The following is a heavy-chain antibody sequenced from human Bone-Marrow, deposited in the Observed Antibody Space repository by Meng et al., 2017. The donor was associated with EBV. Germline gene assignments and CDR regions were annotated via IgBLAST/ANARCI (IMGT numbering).Heavy chain of an antibody. CDR2: MNPNSGNT. J-gene: IGHJ5*02. D-gene: IGHD3-3*01. CDR3: ARGRLEARGYFDP. Sequence: HVLLLHAGLEVKKPGASVKVSCKASGYTFTSYDINWVRQATGQGLEWMGWMNPNSGNTGYAQKFQGRVTMTRNTSISTAYMELSSLRSEDTAVYYCARGRLEARGYFDPWGQGTLVTVSS. V-gene: IGHV1-8*01. CDR1: GYTFTSYD.